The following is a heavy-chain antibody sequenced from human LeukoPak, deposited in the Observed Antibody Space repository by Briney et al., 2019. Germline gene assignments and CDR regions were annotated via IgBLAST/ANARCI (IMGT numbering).Heavy chain of an antibody. D-gene: IGHD1-26*01. Sequence: PGGSLRLSCAASGFTFSSYSMNWVRQAPGKGLEWVSSISSSSSYIYYADSVKGRFTICRDNAKNSLYLQMNSLRAEDTAVYYCARDSIVGAHFDYWGQGTLVTVSS. CDR1: GFTFSSYS. CDR3: ARDSIVGAHFDY. V-gene: IGHV3-21*01. CDR2: ISSSSSYI. J-gene: IGHJ4*02.